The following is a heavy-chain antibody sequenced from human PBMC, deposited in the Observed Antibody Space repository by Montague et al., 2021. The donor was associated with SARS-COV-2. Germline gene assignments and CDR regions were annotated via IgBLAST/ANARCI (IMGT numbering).Heavy chain of an antibody. V-gene: IGHV6-1*01. J-gene: IGHJ6*02. CDR2: TYYRSKWYN. CDR1: GDSVSSNSAT. Sequence: CAISGDSVSSNSATWNWVRQPPSRGLEWLGRTYYRSKWYNDYVVXXRCRVTINPDTSKNQFSLQLNSVTPEDTAIYYCTSGREGNYNVMDVWGQGTTVTVSS. D-gene: IGHD1-1*01. CDR3: TSGREGNYNVMDV.